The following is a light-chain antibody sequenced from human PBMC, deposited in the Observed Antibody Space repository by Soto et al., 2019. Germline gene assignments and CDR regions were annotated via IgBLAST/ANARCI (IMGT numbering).Light chain of an antibody. V-gene: IGKV3-11*01. CDR3: QHRHN. CDR2: DAS. CDR1: QSVSID. J-gene: IGKJ3*01. Sequence: EVVLTQSPATLSLSPGDRATLSCRASQSVSIDFAWYQQKPGQAPRLLIYDASNRATGIPARFSGSGSGTDFTLTISTIGPKVFAVYYCQHRHNFGPGTKVDIK.